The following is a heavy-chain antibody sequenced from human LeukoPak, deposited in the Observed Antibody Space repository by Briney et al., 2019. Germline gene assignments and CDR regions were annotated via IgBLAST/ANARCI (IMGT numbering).Heavy chain of an antibody. CDR2: ISGSGGST. Sequence: GGSLRLSCAASGFTFSSYAMSWVRQAPGKGLEWVSAISGSGGSTYYADSVKGRFTISRDNSKNTLYLQMNSLRAEDTAVYYCAKRGRGYSYGYFGYYFDYWVRATLVTVSS. CDR1: GFTFSSYA. J-gene: IGHJ4*02. V-gene: IGHV3-23*01. D-gene: IGHD5-18*01. CDR3: AKRGRGYSYGYFGYYFDY.